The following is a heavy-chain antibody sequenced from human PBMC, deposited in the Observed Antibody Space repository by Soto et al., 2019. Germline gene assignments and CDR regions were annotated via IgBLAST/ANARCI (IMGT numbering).Heavy chain of an antibody. CDR2: IAYDGDSK. V-gene: IGHV3-30-3*01. CDR1: GFTFTSYA. Sequence: PGGSLRLSCSASGFTFTSYAMHWVRQTPGKGLEWVAFIAYDGDSKYYADSVKGRFTISRDNSKNTLYLQMNSLRAEDTAVYYCAKRSITGTTRKYYFDYWGQGTLLTVSS. CDR3: AKRSITGTTRKYYFDY. J-gene: IGHJ4*02. D-gene: IGHD1-7*01.